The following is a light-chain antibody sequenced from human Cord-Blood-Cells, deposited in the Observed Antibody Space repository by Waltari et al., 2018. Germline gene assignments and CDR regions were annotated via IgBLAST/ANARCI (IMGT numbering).Light chain of an antibody. CDR2: DVS. CDR3: SSYTSSSTYV. CDR1: SSAVGGYYY. J-gene: IGLJ1*01. Sequence: QSALTPPASVSGSPGHSITISCTGTSSAVGGYYYYYWYQQHPGKAPKLMIYDVSNRPSGVSNRFSGSKSGNTASLTISGLQAEDEADYYCSSYTSSSTYVFGTGTKVTVL. V-gene: IGLV2-14*01.